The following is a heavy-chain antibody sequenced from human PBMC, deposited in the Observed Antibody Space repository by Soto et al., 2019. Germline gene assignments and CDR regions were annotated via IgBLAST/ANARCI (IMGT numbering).Heavy chain of an antibody. CDR2: IYHSGST. D-gene: IGHD3-22*01. Sequence: QVQLQESGPGLVKPSGTLSLTCAVSGGSISSSNWWSWVRQPPGKGLEWIGEIYHSGSTNYNPSLKSRVTISVDKSKNQFSLKLSSVTAADTAVYYCARDGDYYDSSGYSYFDYWGQGTLVTVSS. CDR1: GGSISSSNW. CDR3: ARDGDYYDSSGYSYFDY. V-gene: IGHV4-4*02. J-gene: IGHJ4*02.